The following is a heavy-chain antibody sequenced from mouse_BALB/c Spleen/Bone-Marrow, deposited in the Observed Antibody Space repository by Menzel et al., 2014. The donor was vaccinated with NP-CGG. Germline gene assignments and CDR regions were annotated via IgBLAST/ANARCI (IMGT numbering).Heavy chain of an antibody. CDR1: GFDFSRYW. V-gene: IGHV4-1*02. Sequence: VQLQQSRGGLVQPGGSLKLSCAASGFDFSRYWMTWVRQAPGKGLEWIGEINPDSSTINYAPSLKDKFIISRDNAKNTLYLQMSKVRSEDTALYYCAKNYYYGYVAYWGQGTLVTVSA. CDR3: AKNYYYGYVAY. D-gene: IGHD1-2*01. CDR2: INPDSSTI. J-gene: IGHJ3*01.